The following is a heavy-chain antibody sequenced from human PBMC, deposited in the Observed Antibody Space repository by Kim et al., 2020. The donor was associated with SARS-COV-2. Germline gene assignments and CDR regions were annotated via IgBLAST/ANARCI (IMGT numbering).Heavy chain of an antibody. D-gene: IGHD1-1*01. CDR3: ARLVWNLYYFDV. CDR2: T. V-gene: IGHV1-3*01. J-gene: IGHJ4*02. Sequence: TIYTQKFQGRVTISRDTSADTAYMELNSLRFEDTAVYYCARLVWNLYYFDVWGQGNLVTVSS.